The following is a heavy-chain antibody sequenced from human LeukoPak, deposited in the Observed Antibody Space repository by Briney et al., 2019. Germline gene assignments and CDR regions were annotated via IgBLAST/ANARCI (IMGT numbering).Heavy chain of an antibody. Sequence: GSLRLSCAASGFTFSSYWMSWVRQAPGKGLEWVANIKQDGSEKYYVDSVKGRFTISRDNAKNSLYLQMNSLRAEDTAVYYCARDIPKLGNWFDPRGQGTLVTVSS. CDR1: GFTFSSYW. J-gene: IGHJ5*02. V-gene: IGHV3-7*01. D-gene: IGHD7-27*01. CDR2: IKQDGSEK. CDR3: ARDIPKLGNWFDP.